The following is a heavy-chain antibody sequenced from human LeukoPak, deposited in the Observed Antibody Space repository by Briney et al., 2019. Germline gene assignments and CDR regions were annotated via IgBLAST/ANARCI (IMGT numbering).Heavy chain of an antibody. Sequence: SQTLSLTCTVSGGSISSYYWSWIRQPPGKGLEWIGYIYYSGSTNYNPSLKSRVTISVDTSKNQFSLKLSSVTAADTAVYYCARHVGTMARGALDYWGQGTLVTVSS. J-gene: IGHJ4*02. CDR2: IYYSGST. D-gene: IGHD3-10*01. V-gene: IGHV4-59*08. CDR1: GGSISSYY. CDR3: ARHVGTMARGALDY.